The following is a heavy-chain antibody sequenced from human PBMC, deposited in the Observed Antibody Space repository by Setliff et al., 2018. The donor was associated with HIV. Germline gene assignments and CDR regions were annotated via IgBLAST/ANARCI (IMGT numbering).Heavy chain of an antibody. D-gene: IGHD6-19*01. CDR3: ARDSIAVAGIGHYFDY. J-gene: IGHJ4*02. V-gene: IGHV4-61*02. CDR2: IYTSGST. CDR1: GGSISSGSYY. Sequence: ASETLSLTCTVSGGSISSGSYYWSWIRQPAGKGLEWIGRIYTSGSTNYNPSLKSRVTISLDTSKNQFSLNLSSVTAADTAMYYCARDSIAVAGIGHYFDYWGRGTLVTVSS.